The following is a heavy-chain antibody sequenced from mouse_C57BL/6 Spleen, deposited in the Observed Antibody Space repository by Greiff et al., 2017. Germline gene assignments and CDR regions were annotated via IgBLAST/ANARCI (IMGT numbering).Heavy chain of an antibody. D-gene: IGHD1-1*01. V-gene: IGHV1-42*01. CDR3: ARGGIYYYCSSFSFDY. J-gene: IGHJ2*01. CDR2: INPSTGGT. CDR1: GYSFTGYY. Sequence: VQLQQSGPELVKPGASVKISCKASGYSFTGYYMNWVKQSPEKSLEWIGEINPSTGGTTYNQKFKAKATLTVDKSSSTAYMQLKSLTSEDSAVYYCARGGIYYYCSSFSFDYWGQGTTLTVSS.